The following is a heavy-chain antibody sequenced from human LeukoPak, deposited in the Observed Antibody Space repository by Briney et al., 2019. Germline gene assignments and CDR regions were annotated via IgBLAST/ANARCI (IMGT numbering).Heavy chain of an antibody. CDR2: ISGSGGST. D-gene: IGHD6-19*01. V-gene: IGHV3-23*01. CDR1: GFTFNSYA. Sequence: GGSLRLSCAASGFTFNSYAMSWVRQAPGKGLEWVSTISGSGGSTYYADAVKGRFTISRDNSKNTLYLHMNSLRAEDTAVHYCAKGVAVGPYYYGMDVWGQGTTVTVSS. J-gene: IGHJ6*02. CDR3: AKGVAVGPYYYGMDV.